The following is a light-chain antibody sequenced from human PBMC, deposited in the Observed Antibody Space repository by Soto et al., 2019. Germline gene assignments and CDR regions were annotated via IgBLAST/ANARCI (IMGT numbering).Light chain of an antibody. CDR2: DAS. V-gene: IGKV1-33*01. CDR1: QDISNF. J-gene: IGKJ3*01. Sequence: DIQMTRSPSSLSASVGDRVAITCRASQDISNFLNWYQQTPGKAPKLLTYDASDLETGVPSRFSGSGSGTDFTFTISNVQPEDTATYYCQQYDSLPFTFGPGTKVEIK. CDR3: QQYDSLPFT.